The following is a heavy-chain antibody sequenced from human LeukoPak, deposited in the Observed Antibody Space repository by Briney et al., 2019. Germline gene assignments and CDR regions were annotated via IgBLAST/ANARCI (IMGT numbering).Heavy chain of an antibody. J-gene: IGHJ4*02. V-gene: IGHV1-69*05. Sequence: SVKVSCKASGGTFSSYAISWVRQAPGQGLEWMGGIIPIFGTANYAQQFQGRVTITTDESTSTAYMELSSLRSEDTAVYYCARGAYGSGSYYNYYFDYWGQGTLVTVSS. CDR2: IIPIFGTA. D-gene: IGHD3-10*01. CDR1: GGTFSSYA. CDR3: ARGAYGSGSYYNYYFDY.